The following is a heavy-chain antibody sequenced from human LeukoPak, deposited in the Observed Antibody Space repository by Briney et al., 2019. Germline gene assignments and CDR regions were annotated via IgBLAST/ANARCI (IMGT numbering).Heavy chain of an antibody. Sequence: GGSLRLSCAASGFTFSSYSMNWVRQAPGKGLEWVSSISSSSSYIYYADSVKGRFTISRDNAKNSLYLQMNSLRTEDTAVYYCARGRGYEFDAFDIWGQGTMVTVSS. V-gene: IGHV3-21*01. CDR2: ISSSSSYI. J-gene: IGHJ3*02. D-gene: IGHD5-12*01. CDR3: ARGRGYEFDAFDI. CDR1: GFTFSSYS.